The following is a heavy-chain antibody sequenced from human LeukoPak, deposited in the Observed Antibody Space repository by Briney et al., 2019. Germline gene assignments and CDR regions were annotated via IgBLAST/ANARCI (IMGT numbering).Heavy chain of an antibody. D-gene: IGHD3-22*01. V-gene: IGHV3-23*01. CDR3: AKEPKFGTYDSSGHFDY. CDR2: ISGSGGST. CDR1: GFTFSSCA. J-gene: IGHJ4*02. Sequence: GGSLRLSCAASGFTFSSCAMSWVRQAPGKGLEWVSAISGSGGSTYYADSVKGRFTISRDNSKNTLYLQMNSLRAEDTAVYYCAKEPKFGTYDSSGHFDYWGQGTLVTVSS.